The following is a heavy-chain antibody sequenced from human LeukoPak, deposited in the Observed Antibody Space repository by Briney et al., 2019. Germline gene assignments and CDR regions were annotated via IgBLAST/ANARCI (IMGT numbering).Heavy chain of an antibody. J-gene: IGHJ4*02. V-gene: IGHV4-39*07. CDR2: IFYSGTT. CDR1: GGSISSYY. Sequence: SETLSLTCTVSGGSISSYYWAWIRQPPGKGLEWIGSIFYSGTTYYSSSLKSRVTMSVDTSKTQFSLKLSSVTAADTAVYYCARIVYDILTGYYRYYFDYWGQGTLVTVSS. D-gene: IGHD3-9*01. CDR3: ARIVYDILTGYYRYYFDY.